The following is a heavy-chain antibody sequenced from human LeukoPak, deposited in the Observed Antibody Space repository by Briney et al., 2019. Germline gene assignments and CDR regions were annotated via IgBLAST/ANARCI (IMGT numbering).Heavy chain of an antibody. V-gene: IGHV5-51*01. CDR3: ARSGGNYYSI. J-gene: IGHJ3*02. CDR2: IYPGDSDT. CDR1: GYRFTSYW. D-gene: IGHD1-26*01. Sequence: GESLKISCQGSGYRFTSYWIGWVRQLPGKGLEWMGIIYPGDSDTIYSPSFQGQVTISADKSTSTANLQWSSLKASDTAMYYCARSGGNYYSIWGQGTMVTVSS.